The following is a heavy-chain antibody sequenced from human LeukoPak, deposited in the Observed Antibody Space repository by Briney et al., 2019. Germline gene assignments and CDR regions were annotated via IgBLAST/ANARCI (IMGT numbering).Heavy chain of an antibody. CDR3: AREWLSSGDSHYSH. D-gene: IGHD2-15*01. V-gene: IGHV1-3*01. CDR1: GYTFTNYA. CDR2: INSGNGNT. J-gene: IGHJ4*02. Sequence: GASVKVSCKASGYTFTNYAIHWVRQAPGQRLEWMGWINSGNGNTRYSQELQGRVAITRDTSASTAYMELSSLRSDDTAVYYCAREWLSSGDSHYSHWGQGTLVTVSS.